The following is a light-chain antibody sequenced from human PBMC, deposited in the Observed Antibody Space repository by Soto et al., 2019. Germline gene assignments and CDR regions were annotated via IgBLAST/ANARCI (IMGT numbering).Light chain of an antibody. Sequence: EVFMTQFPSSLSVSPGEIATLSRRASERVKSNLGWYQKKPGQPPRLLIYDASTRATGIPDRFSGSGSGTEFTLTISSLQPEDFTVYSCLQYHNLWAFGQGTKVDIK. CDR1: ERVKSN. J-gene: IGKJ1*01. CDR3: LQYHNLWA. CDR2: DAS. V-gene: IGKV3-15*01.